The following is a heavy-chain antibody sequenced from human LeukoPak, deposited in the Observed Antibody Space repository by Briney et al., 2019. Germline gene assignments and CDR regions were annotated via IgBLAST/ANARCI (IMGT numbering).Heavy chain of an antibody. D-gene: IGHD2-2*01. CDR1: RGSFSSYA. CDR3: ARAPQGYCSSTSCSDDY. J-gene: IGHJ4*02. Sequence: SVKVSCKASRGSFSSYAISWVRQAPGQGLEWMGRIIPILGIANYAQKFQGRVTITADKSTSTAYMELSSLRSEDTAVYYCARAPQGYCSSTSCSDDYWGQGTLVTVSS. CDR2: IIPILGIA. V-gene: IGHV1-69*04.